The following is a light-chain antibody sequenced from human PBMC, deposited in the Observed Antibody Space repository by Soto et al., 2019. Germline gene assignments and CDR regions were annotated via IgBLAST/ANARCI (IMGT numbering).Light chain of an antibody. Sequence: QSVLTQSSSASASLGSSVKLTCTLSSGHSSYIIAWHQQQPGKAPRYLMKLEGSGGYHKGSGVPDRFSGSSTGADRYLTISNLQFEDEADYYCETWDFNTRVFGGGTKLTVL. J-gene: IGLJ2*01. CDR1: SGHSSYI. CDR2: LEGSGGY. CDR3: ETWDFNTRV. V-gene: IGLV4-60*02.